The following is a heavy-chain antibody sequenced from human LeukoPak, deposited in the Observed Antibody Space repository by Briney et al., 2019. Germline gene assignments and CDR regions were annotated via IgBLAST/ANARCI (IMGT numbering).Heavy chain of an antibody. J-gene: IGHJ3*02. CDR3: ARDAQQLVFAFDI. D-gene: IGHD6-13*01. CDR1: GFTVSSNY. Sequence: PGGSLRLSCAASGFTVSSNYMSWVRQAPGKGLEWVSVIYSGGSTYYADSVKGRFTISRDNPKNTLYLQMNSLRAEDTAVYYCARDAQQLVFAFDIWGQGTMVTVSS. CDR2: IYSGGST. V-gene: IGHV3-53*01.